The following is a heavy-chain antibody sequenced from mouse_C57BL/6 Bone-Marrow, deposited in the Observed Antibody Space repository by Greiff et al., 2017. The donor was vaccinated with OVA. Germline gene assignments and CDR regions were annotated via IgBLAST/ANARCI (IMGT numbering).Heavy chain of an antibody. V-gene: IGHV2-2*01. J-gene: IGHJ3*01. CDR2: IWSGGST. CDR1: GFSLTSYG. Sequence: VQLQESGPGLVQPSQSLSITCTVSGFSLTSYGVHWVRQSPGKGLEWLGVIWSGGSTDYNAAFISRLSISKDNSKSQVFFKMNSLQADDTAIYYCAKSMVTTEAWFAYWGQGTLVTVSA. D-gene: IGHD2-2*01. CDR3: AKSMVTTEAWFAY.